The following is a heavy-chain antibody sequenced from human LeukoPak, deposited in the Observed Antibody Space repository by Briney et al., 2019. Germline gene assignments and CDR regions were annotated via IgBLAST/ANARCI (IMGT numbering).Heavy chain of an antibody. J-gene: IGHJ4*02. D-gene: IGHD1-26*01. CDR3: AKKEAAEWEDTGDFDY. Sequence: PGGSLRLSCAASGFTFSSYAMSWVRQAPGKGLEWVSAISGSGGSTYYADSVKGRFTSSRDNSKNTLYLQMNSLRAEDTAVYYCAKKEAAEWEDTGDFDYWGQGTLVTVSS. CDR1: GFTFSSYA. CDR2: ISGSGGST. V-gene: IGHV3-23*01.